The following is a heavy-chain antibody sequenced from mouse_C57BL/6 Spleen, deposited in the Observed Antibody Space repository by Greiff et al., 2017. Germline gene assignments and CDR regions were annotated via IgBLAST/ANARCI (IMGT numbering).Heavy chain of an antibody. V-gene: IGHV3-8*01. CDR3: ARSMVDWYFDV. CDR2: ISYSGST. Sequence: EVKLVESGPGLAKPSQTLSLTCSVTGYSITSDYWNWIRKFPGNKLEYMGYISYSGSTYYKPSLKGRISITRDTSTNQYSLQLNSVTTEDTATYYCARSMVDWYFDVWGTGTTVTVSS. J-gene: IGHJ1*03. D-gene: IGHD2-2*01. CDR1: GYSITSDY.